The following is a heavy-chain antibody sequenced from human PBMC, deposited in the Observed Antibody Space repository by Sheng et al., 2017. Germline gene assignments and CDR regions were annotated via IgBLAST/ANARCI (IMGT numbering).Heavy chain of an antibody. CDR3: AREISSSYWHNAFDL. D-gene: IGHD2-15*01. CDR2: ISGGGLST. V-gene: IGHV3-48*03. Sequence: EVQLVESGGGLVQPGGSLRLSCAASGFTFSSYEMNWVRQAPGKGLEWLSYISGGGLSTYYADSVKGRFTISRDNARNALYLQMNSLRAVDTAVYYCAREISSSYWHNAFDLWGQGTMVTVSS. CDR1: GFTFSSYE. J-gene: IGHJ3*01.